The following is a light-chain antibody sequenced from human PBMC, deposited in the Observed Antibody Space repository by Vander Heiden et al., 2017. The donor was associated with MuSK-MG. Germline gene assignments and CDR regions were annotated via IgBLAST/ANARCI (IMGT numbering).Light chain of an antibody. J-gene: IGLJ3*02. CDR2: EVS. V-gene: IGLV2-23*02. CDR3: FSESCSSTWV. CDR1: SSDVGSYNL. Sequence: QSALTQPASVSGSPGQSITISCTGPSSDVGSYNLVSWYQQHPGKAPNIIIYEVSKRPPGVANRFSASKSANTASLTISGRQAEDAADYYAFSESCSSTWVFGGGTKLTVL.